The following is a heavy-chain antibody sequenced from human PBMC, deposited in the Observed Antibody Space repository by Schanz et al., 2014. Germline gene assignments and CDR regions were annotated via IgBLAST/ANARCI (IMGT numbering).Heavy chain of an antibody. J-gene: IGHJ3*02. Sequence: QVQLVQSGAEVKKPGSSMKVSCKASGGTFKSYTINWVRQAPGQGLEWMERIIPILDVGNYAQQFQGRVTFTADKSTSTAYMELSSLRYEDTALCSCARGTMPGAFDIWGQGTMVTVSS. CDR3: ARGTMPGAFDI. V-gene: IGHV1-69*02. CDR1: GGTFKSYT. CDR2: IIPILDVG. D-gene: IGHD1-26*01.